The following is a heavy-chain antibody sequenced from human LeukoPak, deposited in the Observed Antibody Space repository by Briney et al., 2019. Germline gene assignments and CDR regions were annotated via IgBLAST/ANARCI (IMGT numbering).Heavy chain of an antibody. CDR1: GFTFNTFW. Sequence: GESLRLSCAASGFTFNTFWMTWLRQAPGKGLEWVANIHQEGRTKYYADSVKGRSTISRDNANNALNLQINSLRAEDTALYYCARGDGTSSGLYFHYWGQGTLVTVSS. CDR3: ARGDGTSSGLYFHY. V-gene: IGHV3-7*01. CDR2: IHQEGRTK. J-gene: IGHJ4*02. D-gene: IGHD6-6*01.